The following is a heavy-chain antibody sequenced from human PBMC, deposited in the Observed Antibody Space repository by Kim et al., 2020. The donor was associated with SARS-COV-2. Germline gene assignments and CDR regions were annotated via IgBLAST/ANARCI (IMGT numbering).Heavy chain of an antibody. CDR3: ARDPGSSYYYYYGMDV. D-gene: IGHD2-15*01. Sequence: GGSLRLSCAASGFTFSSYAMHWVRQAPGKGLEWVAVISYDGSNKYYADSVKGRFTISRDNSKNTLYLQMNSLRAEDTAVYYCARDPGSSYYYYYGMDVWGQGTTVTVSS. CDR1: GFTFSSYA. V-gene: IGHV3-30*04. J-gene: IGHJ6*02. CDR2: ISYDGSNK.